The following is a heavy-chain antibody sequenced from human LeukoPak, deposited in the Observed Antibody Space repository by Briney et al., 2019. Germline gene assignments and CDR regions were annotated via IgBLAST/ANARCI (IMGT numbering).Heavy chain of an antibody. CDR3: ARGGRGSAAVVAPRSFDI. Sequence: GSLRLSCAASGFTFRNYVIHWVRQAPGKGLEWVAVTSSDLNVKLYADSVKGRFIISRDISKNTLYLQMNSLRAEDSALYYCARGGRGSAAVVAPRSFDIWGQGTMVTVSS. J-gene: IGHJ3*02. CDR1: GFTFRNYV. V-gene: IGHV3-30*14. CDR2: TSSDLNVK. D-gene: IGHD3-22*01.